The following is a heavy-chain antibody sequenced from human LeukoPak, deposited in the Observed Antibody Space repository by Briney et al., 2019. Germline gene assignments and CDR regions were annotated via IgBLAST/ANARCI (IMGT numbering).Heavy chain of an antibody. Sequence: GSLRLSCAGSGFTFSSYAMHWVRQAPGKGLGWVAVISDDGSNKYYADSVKGRFTISRDNSKNTLYLQMNSLRAEDTAVYYCARVDDLDAFAVWGQGTMVIVFS. CDR2: ISDDGSNK. CDR1: GFTFSSYA. V-gene: IGHV3-30*04. J-gene: IGHJ3*01. D-gene: IGHD2-2*03. CDR3: ARVDDLDAFAV.